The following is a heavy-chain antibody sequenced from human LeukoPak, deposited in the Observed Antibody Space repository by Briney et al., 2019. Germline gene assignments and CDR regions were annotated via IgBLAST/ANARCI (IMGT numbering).Heavy chain of an antibody. CDR3: ASGSTYYDFWSGSYPYFDY. CDR2: IKQDGSEK. Sequence: PGGSLRLSCAASGFTFSSHWMSWVRQAPGKGLEWVANIKQDGSEKYYVDSVKGRFTISRDNAKNSLYLQMNSLRAEDTAVYYCASGSTYYDFWSGSYPYFDYWGQGTLVTVSS. J-gene: IGHJ4*02. D-gene: IGHD3-3*01. V-gene: IGHV3-7*01. CDR1: GFTFSSHW.